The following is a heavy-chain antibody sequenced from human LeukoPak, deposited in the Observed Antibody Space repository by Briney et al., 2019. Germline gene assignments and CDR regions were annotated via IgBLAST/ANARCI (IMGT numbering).Heavy chain of an antibody. CDR1: GYTFTSYD. CDR2: MNPNSGNT. CDR3: ARGPRRFGELNYYYYYMDV. Sequence: ASVRVSCKASGYTFTSYDINWVRQATGQGLEWMGWMNPNSGNTGYAQKFQGRVTMTRNTSISTAYMELSSLRSEDTAVYYCARGPRRFGELNYYYYYMDVWGKGTTVTISS. D-gene: IGHD3-10*01. J-gene: IGHJ6*03. V-gene: IGHV1-8*01.